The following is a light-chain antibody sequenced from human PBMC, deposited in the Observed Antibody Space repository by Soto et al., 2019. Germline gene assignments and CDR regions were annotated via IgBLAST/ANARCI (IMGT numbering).Light chain of an antibody. CDR1: QSVSSY. J-gene: IGKJ5*01. V-gene: IGKV3-11*01. CDR2: DAS. Sequence: EIVLTQSPATLSLSPGERATLSCRASQSVSSYLAWYQQKPGQAPRLLIYDASNRATGIPARFSGSGSGTDFTLTISRLEPEDFAVYYCKQYGNSPITFGQGTRLEIK. CDR3: KQYGNSPIT.